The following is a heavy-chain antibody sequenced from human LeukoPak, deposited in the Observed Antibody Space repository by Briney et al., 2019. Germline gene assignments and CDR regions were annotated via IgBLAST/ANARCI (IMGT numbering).Heavy chain of an antibody. CDR1: GFTFTSSA. CDR2: IVVGSGNT. V-gene: IGHV1-58*01. D-gene: IGHD3-22*01. Sequence: ASVKVSCKASGFTFTSSAVQWVRQARGQRLEWIGWIVVGSGNTNYAQKFQERVTITRDMSTSTAYMELSSLRSEDTAVYYCAADKSPRGGVVVMLSWGQGTLVTVSS. J-gene: IGHJ4*02. CDR3: AADKSPRGGVVVMLS.